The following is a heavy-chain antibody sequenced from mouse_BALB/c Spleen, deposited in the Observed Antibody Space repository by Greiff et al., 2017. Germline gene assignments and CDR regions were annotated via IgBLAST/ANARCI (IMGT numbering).Heavy chain of an antibody. D-gene: IGHD4-1*01. Sequence: EVKLQESGPGLVKPSQSLSLTCTVTGYSITSDYAWTWIRQFPGNKLEWMGYISYSGSTSYNPSLKSRISITRDTSKNQFFLQLNSVTTEDTATYYCARSELRDAMDYWGQGTSVTVSS. CDR1: GYSITSDYA. CDR3: ARSELRDAMDY. CDR2: ISYSGST. V-gene: IGHV3-2*02. J-gene: IGHJ4*01.